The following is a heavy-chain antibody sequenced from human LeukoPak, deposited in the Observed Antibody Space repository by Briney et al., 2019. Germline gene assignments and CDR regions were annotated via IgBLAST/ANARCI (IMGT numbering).Heavy chain of an antibody. CDR2: IFPGDSDT. CDR3: ARESRLTYPDY. D-gene: IGHD6-6*01. J-gene: IGHJ4*02. CDR1: GYTFSNNW. V-gene: IGHV5-51*01. Sequence: GESLKISCKGSGYTFSNNWIVWVRPMPGKGLGWMGIIFPGDSDTRYSPSFQGLVTISADKSINTAYLQWSSLKASDTAIYYCARESRLTYPDYWGQGTLVSVSS.